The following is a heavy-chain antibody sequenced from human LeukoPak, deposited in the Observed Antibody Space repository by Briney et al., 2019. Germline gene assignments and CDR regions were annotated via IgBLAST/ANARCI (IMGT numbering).Heavy chain of an antibody. J-gene: IGHJ4*02. Sequence: GESLRLSCAASGFSFINTWMSWVRQAPGEGLEWVGRIKSKSDGGTIDYAEPVKGRVTISRDDSKNMVYLQMNSLKSEDTAVYYCTTDPRDWGQGILVSVSA. CDR3: TTDPRD. CDR1: GFSFINTW. D-gene: IGHD3-10*01. CDR2: IKSKSDGGTI. V-gene: IGHV3-15*01.